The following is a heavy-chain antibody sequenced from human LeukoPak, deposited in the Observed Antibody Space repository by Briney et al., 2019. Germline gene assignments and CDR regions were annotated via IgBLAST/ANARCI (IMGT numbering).Heavy chain of an antibody. CDR2: IYYSGST. CDR1: GDSISSSSYY. CDR3: ARGQEWGDYYFDY. Sequence: PSETLSLTCTVSGDSISSSSYYWSWIRQPPGKGLEWIGYIYYSGSTNYNPSLKSRVTISVDTSKNQFSLKLSSVTAADTAVYYCARGQEWGDYYFDYWGQGTLVTVSS. J-gene: IGHJ4*02. D-gene: IGHD2-8*01. V-gene: IGHV4-61*01.